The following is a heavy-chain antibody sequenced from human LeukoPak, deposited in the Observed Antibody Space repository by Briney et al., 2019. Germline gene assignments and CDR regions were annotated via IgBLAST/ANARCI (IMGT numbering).Heavy chain of an antibody. V-gene: IGHV3-48*03. CDR3: ARLRRNSDRSDFFYYYDH. CDR2: ISSGGSTI. CDR1: GFTFSSYE. D-gene: IGHD3-22*01. Sequence: SGGSLRLSCAASGFTFSSYEMNWVRQAPGKGLEWVSYISSGGSTIYQADSVKGRFTISRDNAKNSLYLQMNSLRAEDTAVYYCARLRRNSDRSDFFYYYDHWGQGTLVTVSS. J-gene: IGHJ4*02.